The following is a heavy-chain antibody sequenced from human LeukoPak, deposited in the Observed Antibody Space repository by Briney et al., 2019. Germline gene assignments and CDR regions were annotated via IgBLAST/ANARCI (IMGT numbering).Heavy chain of an antibody. V-gene: IGHV4-34*01. CDR1: GGSFSGYY. D-gene: IGHD3-22*01. CDR3: ARGPYYYDSSGYSSLDY. CDR2: INHSGST. J-gene: IGHJ4*02. Sequence: SETLSLTCAVYGGSFSGYYWSWIRQPPGKGLEWIGEINHSGSTNYNPSLKSRVTISVDTSKNQFSLRLSSVTAADTAVYYCARGPYYYDSSGYSSLDYWGQGTLVTVSS.